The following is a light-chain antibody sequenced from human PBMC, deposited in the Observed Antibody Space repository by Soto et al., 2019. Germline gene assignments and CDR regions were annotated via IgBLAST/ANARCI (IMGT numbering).Light chain of an antibody. CDR2: RAS. CDR1: QSISTW. CDR3: QQYDIYWT. Sequence: DIQMTQSPSTLSASVGDRVTITCRASQSISTWLAWYQQKPGKAPKLLIYRASSLESGVPSRFSGSGSGTEFTLTISSLQPYDLATYYCQQYDIYWTFGQGTKVEIK. V-gene: IGKV1-5*03. J-gene: IGKJ1*01.